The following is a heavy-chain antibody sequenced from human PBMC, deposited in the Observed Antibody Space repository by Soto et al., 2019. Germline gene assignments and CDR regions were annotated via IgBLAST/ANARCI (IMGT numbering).Heavy chain of an antibody. J-gene: IGHJ5*01. CDR3: AKPTSFVTCFDS. CDR1: GFTFWKFG. V-gene: IGHV3-30*18. CDR2: ISHDGTDK. D-gene: IGHD3-16*02. Sequence: LRLSCAASGFTFWKFGLHWVRQSPREGLEWVALISHDGTDKYYADSVKGRFTISRDNSKDTLFLHMDNLRPEDTGIYYCAKPTSFVTCFDSWGQGTLVTVSS.